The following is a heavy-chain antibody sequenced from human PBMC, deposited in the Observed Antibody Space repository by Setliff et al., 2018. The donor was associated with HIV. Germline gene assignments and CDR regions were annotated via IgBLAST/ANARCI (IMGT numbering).Heavy chain of an antibody. CDR2: IYHSGST. CDR3: ATFSGSYYHFEY. D-gene: IGHD1-26*01. V-gene: IGHV4-38-2*01. Sequence: SETLSLTCAVSGYSISSGYYWGWIRQPPGKGLEWIGSIYHSGSTYCNPSLKSRVTISVDTSKNQFSLKLSSVTAADTAVYYCATFSGSYYHFEYWGQGTLVTVSS. J-gene: IGHJ4*02. CDR1: GYSISSGYY.